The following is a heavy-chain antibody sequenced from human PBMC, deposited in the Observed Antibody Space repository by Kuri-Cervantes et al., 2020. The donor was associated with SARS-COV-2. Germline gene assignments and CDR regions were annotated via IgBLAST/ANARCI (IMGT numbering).Heavy chain of an antibody. J-gene: IGHJ4*02. CDR3: ARAAEGRYYFDY. Sequence: ASVKVSCKASGYTFTGYYMRWVRQAPGQGLEWMGWINPNSGGTNYAQKFQGRVTMTRDTSISTAYMELSRLRSDDTAVYYCARAAEGRYYFDYWGQGTRVTVSS. CDR2: INPNSGGT. V-gene: IGHV1-2*02. CDR1: GYTFTGYY.